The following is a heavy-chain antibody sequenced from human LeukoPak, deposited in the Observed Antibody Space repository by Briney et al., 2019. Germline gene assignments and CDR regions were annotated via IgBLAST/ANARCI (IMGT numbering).Heavy chain of an antibody. CDR3: ANFDGDSQAFHI. Sequence: PGGSLRLSCAASGFTFSSYGMHWVRQAPGKGLEWVAVIWYGGSNKYYADSVKGRFSVYRDNSDYTLYLQMNNLKTDDTALYSCANFDGDSQAFHIWGLGTMVTVSS. J-gene: IGHJ3*02. D-gene: IGHD3-9*01. CDR2: IWYGGSNK. V-gene: IGHV3-33*08. CDR1: GFTFSSYG.